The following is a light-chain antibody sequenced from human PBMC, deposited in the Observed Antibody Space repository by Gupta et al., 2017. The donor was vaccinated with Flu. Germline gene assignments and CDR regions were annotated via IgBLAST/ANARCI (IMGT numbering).Light chain of an antibody. Sequence: SLGARATINCKSSQSVLYSSNNRNYLAWYQQKSGQPPKLLIYWASTRESGVPDRFSGRGSGTDFTLTISSVQAEDVAVYYCQQYYNFPPTFGQGTKLEIK. V-gene: IGKV4-1*01. CDR3: QQYYNFPPT. CDR2: WAS. J-gene: IGKJ2*01. CDR1: QSVLYSSNNRNY.